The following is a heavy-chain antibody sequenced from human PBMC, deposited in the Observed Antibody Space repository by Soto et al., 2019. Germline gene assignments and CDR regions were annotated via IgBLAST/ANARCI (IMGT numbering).Heavy chain of an antibody. J-gene: IGHJ4*02. V-gene: IGHV1-69*06. CDR2: IIPVLGPA. CDR1: GGTYNTFA. Sequence: QVQLVQSGAEVKKPGSSVKVSCKASGGTYNTFAISWVRQAPGQGLEWMGGIIPVLGPAFYAQKFQGRVTITADKSTTPAYLELPSLRSEDTAVYYCVRAAKRYFDYWGQGTLVTVSS. CDR3: VRAAKRYFDY.